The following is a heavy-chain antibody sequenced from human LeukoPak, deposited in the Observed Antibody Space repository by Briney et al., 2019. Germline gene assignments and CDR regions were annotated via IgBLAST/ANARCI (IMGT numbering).Heavy chain of an antibody. CDR2: ISTSGTYM. CDR3: ARGIAAAGHGMDV. Sequence: GGSLRLSCAASGLTFSGYIMNWVRQAPGKGLEWVSSISTSGTYMDYADSVKGRYIISRDNSKNSLFLQMNSLRAEDTAVYSCARGIAAAGHGMDVWGQGTTVTVSS. J-gene: IGHJ6*02. CDR1: GLTFSGYI. D-gene: IGHD6-13*01. V-gene: IGHV3-21*01.